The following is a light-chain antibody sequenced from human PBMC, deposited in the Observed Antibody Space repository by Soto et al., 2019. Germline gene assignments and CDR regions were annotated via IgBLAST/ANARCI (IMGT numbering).Light chain of an antibody. Sequence: SYELTQPLSVSVALGQTARLTCGGNNIGRKKVHWYQQKPGQAPVLVIYRDSNRPSGIPERFSGSNSGNTATLTISRAQAGDEYDYYCQVWDSSTGVFGTGTKLTVL. CDR2: RDS. J-gene: IGLJ1*01. CDR1: NIGRKK. CDR3: QVWDSSTGV. V-gene: IGLV3-9*01.